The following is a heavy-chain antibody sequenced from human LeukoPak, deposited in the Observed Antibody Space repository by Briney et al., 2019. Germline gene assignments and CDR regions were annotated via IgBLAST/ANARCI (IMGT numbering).Heavy chain of an antibody. CDR2: ISSSSSYI. CDR3: AKGYSSSPLFDY. CDR1: GFTFSSYS. J-gene: IGHJ4*02. Sequence: GGSLRLSCAASGFTFSSYSMNWVRQAPGKGLEWVSSISSSSSYIYYADSVKGRFTISRDNAKNSLYLQMNSLRAEDTAVYYCAKGYSSSPLFDYWGQGTLVTVSS. V-gene: IGHV3-21*01. D-gene: IGHD6-6*01.